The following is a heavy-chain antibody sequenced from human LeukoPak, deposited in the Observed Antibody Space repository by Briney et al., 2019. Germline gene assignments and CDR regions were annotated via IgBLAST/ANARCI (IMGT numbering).Heavy chain of an antibody. CDR3: ARGAVLWFVGWFDP. J-gene: IGHJ5*02. V-gene: IGHV4-30-2*01. CDR1: GGSISSGGYY. CDR2: IYHSGST. D-gene: IGHD3-10*01. Sequence: PSETLSLTCTVSGGSISSGGYYWSWIRQPPGKGLEWIGYIYHSGSTYYNPSLKSRVTISVDRSKNQFSLKLSSVTAADTAVYYCARGAVLWFVGWFDPWGQGTLVTVSS.